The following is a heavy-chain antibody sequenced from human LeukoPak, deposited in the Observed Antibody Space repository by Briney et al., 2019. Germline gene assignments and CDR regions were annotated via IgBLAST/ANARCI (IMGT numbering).Heavy chain of an antibody. CDR3: TTESYYYGSGSSTTIDY. D-gene: IGHD3-10*01. Sequence: RTGGSLRLSCAASGFTFSNAWMSWVRQAPGKGLEWVGRIKSKTDGGTTDYAAPVKGRFTISRDDSKNTLYLQMNSLKTEDTAVYYCTTESYYYGSGSSTTIDYWGQGTLVTVSS. V-gene: IGHV3-15*01. CDR1: GFTFSNAW. J-gene: IGHJ4*02. CDR2: IKSKTDGGTT.